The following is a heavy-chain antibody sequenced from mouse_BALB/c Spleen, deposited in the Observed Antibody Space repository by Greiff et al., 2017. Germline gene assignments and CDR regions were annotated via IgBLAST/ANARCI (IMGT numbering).Heavy chain of an antibody. CDR1: GFTFSDFY. Sequence: EVKVVESGGGLVQPGGSLRLSCATSGFTFSDFYMEWVRQPPGKRLEWIAASRNKANDYTTEYSASVKGRFIVSRDTSQSILYLQMNALRAEDTAIYYCARDHNWGAMDYWGQGTSVTVSS. D-gene: IGHD4-1*01. CDR2: SRNKANDYTT. CDR3: ARDHNWGAMDY. J-gene: IGHJ4*01. V-gene: IGHV7-1*02.